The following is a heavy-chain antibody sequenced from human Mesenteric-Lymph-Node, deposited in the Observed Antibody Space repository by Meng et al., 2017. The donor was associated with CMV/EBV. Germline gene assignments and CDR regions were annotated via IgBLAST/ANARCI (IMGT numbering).Heavy chain of an antibody. V-gene: IGHV3-23*01. CDR2: ISGSGETT. CDR1: GFTFTNYW. CDR3: AKGNGGSSSSWRLGYFDN. D-gene: IGHD6-13*01. Sequence: GESLKISCAASGFTFTNYWMTWVRQAPGKGLEWVSSISGSGETTYDADSVKGRFTISRDKSTNTLHLQMNSLRAEDTAVYYCAKGNGGSSSSWRLGYFDNWGHGTLVTVS. J-gene: IGHJ4*01.